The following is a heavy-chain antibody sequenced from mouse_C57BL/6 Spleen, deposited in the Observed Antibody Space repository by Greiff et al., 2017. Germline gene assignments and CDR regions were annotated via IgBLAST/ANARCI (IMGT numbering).Heavy chain of an antibody. Sequence: QVQLQQPGAELVMPGASVKLSCKASGYTFTSYWMHWVKQRPGQGLEWIGEIDPSDSYTNYNQKFKGKSTLTVDKSSSTAYMQLSSLTSEDSAVYYCARGLRRDWYFDVWGTGTTVTVSS. V-gene: IGHV1-69*01. CDR3: ARGLRRDWYFDV. CDR2: IDPSDSYT. CDR1: GYTFTSYW. D-gene: IGHD2-4*01. J-gene: IGHJ1*03.